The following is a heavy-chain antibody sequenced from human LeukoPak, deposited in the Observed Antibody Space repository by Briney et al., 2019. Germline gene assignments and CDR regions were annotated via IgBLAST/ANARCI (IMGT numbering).Heavy chain of an antibody. V-gene: IGHV4-59*12. CDR1: GGSISSYY. J-gene: IGHJ4*02. D-gene: IGHD6-13*01. CDR2: IYYSGST. CDR3: ARLWSSSWYGMN. Sequence: KSSETLSLTCTVSGGSISSYYWSWIRQPPGKGLEWIGYIYYSGSTNYNPSLKSRVTISVDTSKNQFSLKLSSVTAADTAIYYCARLWSSSWYGMNWGQGTLVIVSS.